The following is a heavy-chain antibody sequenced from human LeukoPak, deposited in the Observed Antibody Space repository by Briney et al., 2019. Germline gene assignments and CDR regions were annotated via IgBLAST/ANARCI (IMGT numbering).Heavy chain of an antibody. CDR1: GYTFTSYG. CDR3: ASFQITMVRGAIYYYYGMDV. D-gene: IGHD3-10*01. Sequence: WASVKVSCKASGYTFTSYGISWVRQAPGQGLEWMGWISAYNGNTNYAQKLQGRVTMTTDTSTSTAYMELRSLRSDDTAVYYCASFQITMVRGAIYYYYGMDVWGQGTTVTVSS. J-gene: IGHJ6*02. V-gene: IGHV1-18*01. CDR2: ISAYNGNT.